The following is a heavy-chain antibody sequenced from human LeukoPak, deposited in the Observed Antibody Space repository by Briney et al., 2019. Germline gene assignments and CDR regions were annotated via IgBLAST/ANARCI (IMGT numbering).Heavy chain of an antibody. CDR3: AREHIAYCSSTSCYTVFGFVIGSEAFSYFAY. Sequence: GASVKVSCKASGGTFSSYAISWVRQAPGQGLEWMGGIIPIFGTANYAQKFQGRVTITSEESRSTAYMELSSLRSEDTAVYYCAREHIAYCSSTSCYTVFGFVIGSEAFSYFAYWGQGTLVTVSS. D-gene: IGHD2-2*02. CDR1: GGTFSSYA. V-gene: IGHV1-69*13. CDR2: IIPIFGTA. J-gene: IGHJ4*02.